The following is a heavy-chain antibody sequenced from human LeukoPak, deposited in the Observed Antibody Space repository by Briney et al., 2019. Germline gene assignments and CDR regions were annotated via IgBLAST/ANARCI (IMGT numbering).Heavy chain of an antibody. CDR2: ISGSGGST. CDR3: ARDIYYDSSGYYGSVY. Sequence: GGSLRLSCAASGFTVSSNEMSWVRQAPGKGLEWVSAISGSGGSTYYADSVKGRFTISRDNAKNSLYLQMNSLRAEDTAVYYCARDIYYDSSGYYGSVYWGQGTLVTVSS. J-gene: IGHJ4*02. V-gene: IGHV3-23*01. CDR1: GFTVSSNE. D-gene: IGHD3-22*01.